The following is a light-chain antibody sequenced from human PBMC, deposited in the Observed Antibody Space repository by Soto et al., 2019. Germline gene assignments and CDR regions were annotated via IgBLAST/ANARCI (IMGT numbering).Light chain of an antibody. CDR1: QSVTVNS. J-gene: IGKJ4*01. V-gene: IGKV3-20*01. Sequence: EILLTQSPSTLSLSPGEGVTLSCRASQSVTVNSLAWYQQKPGQAPRLLIYAASTRAAAVPDRFTGSGSGTDFTLTISRLEPEDFAVYYCQQYSSSPLTFGGGTKVDIK. CDR2: AAS. CDR3: QQYSSSPLT.